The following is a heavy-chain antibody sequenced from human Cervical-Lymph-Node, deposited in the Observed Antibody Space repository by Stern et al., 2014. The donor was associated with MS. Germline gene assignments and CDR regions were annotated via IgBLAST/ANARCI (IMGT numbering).Heavy chain of an antibody. Sequence: QVQLVQSGSELKKPGASVKLSCKTSGYTLTNFPMNWVRQAPGQGLEWMGWINTDTGSPKYAQGFRGRFVFSLDTSVSTTYLTINDLKAADTAVYFCVGGGRQKQQLGKLDSWGQGTLVSVSS. D-gene: IGHD6-13*01. CDR1: GYTLTNFP. V-gene: IGHV7-4-1*02. CDR2: INTDTGSP. CDR3: VGGGRQKQQLGKLDS. J-gene: IGHJ4*02.